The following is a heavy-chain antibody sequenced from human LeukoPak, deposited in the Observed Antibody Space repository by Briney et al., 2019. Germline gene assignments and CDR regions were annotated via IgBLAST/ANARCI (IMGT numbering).Heavy chain of an antibody. J-gene: IGHJ4*02. CDR3: ARGLNYYDSSGYFFGDPD. D-gene: IGHD3-22*01. CDR2: MNPNSGNT. V-gene: IGHV1-8*02. Sequence: ASVKVSCKASGYTFTGYYMHWVRQAPGQGLEWMGWMNPNSGNTGYAQKFQGRVTMTRNTSISTAYMELSSLRSEDTAVYYCARGLNYYDSSGYFFGDPDWGQGTLVTVSS. CDR1: GYTFTGYY.